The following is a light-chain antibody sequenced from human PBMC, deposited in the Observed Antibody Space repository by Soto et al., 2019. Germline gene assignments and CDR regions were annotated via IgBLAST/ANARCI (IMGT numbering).Light chain of an antibody. CDR1: QSISRS. CDR3: QQYNIYSLT. J-gene: IGKJ3*01. Sequence: DVQMTQCPSTLSASVADRVTITCGASQSISRSLAWYQQKPGKAPNLLIYDASSLESGVPSRFSGSGFGTEFTLTISSLQPDDFATYYCQQYNIYSLTFGPGTKVDIK. CDR2: DAS. V-gene: IGKV1-5*01.